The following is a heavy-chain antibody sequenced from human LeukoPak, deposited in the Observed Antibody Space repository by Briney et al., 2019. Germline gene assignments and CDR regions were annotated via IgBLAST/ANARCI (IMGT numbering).Heavy chain of an antibody. CDR3: ARDPEYYYDSSGYYDY. CDR1: GFTFSSYG. CDR2: IWYDGSNK. J-gene: IGHJ4*02. V-gene: IGHV3-33*08. D-gene: IGHD3-22*01. Sequence: PGVSLRLSCAASGFTFSSYGMPWVRQAPGKGLEWVAVIWYDGSNKYYADSVKGRFTISRDNSKNTLYLQMNSLRAEDTAVYYCARDPEYYYDSSGYYDYWGQGTLVTVSS.